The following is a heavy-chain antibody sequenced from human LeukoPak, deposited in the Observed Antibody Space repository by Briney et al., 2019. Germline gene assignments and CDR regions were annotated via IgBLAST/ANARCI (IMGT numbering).Heavy chain of an antibody. CDR3: ARRPPEKSAFDI. Sequence: GESLKISCTGSGYRFITYWIGWVRQMPGKGLEWMGIIYPGDSDTRYSPSFQGQVTISADKSISTAYLQWSSLKASDTAMYYCARRPPEKSAFDIWGQGTMVTVSS. J-gene: IGHJ3*02. CDR1: GYRFITYW. CDR2: IYPGDSDT. V-gene: IGHV5-51*01.